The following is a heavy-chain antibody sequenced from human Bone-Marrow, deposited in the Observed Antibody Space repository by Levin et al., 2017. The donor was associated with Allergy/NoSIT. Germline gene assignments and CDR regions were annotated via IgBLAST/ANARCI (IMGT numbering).Heavy chain of an antibody. V-gene: IGHV4-4*07. CDR2: LYSTGTT. J-gene: IGHJ4*02. CDR1: SGSISVYF. Sequence: PSETLSLTCTVSSGSISVYFWSWIRQPAGKGLEWLGRLYSTGTTNYNPSLSSRLTMSLDASKNEFSLTLGSVTAADTAVYFCVAGGVSSSTTFDTWGPGIQITVSS. D-gene: IGHD2-2*01. CDR3: VAGGVSSSTTFDT.